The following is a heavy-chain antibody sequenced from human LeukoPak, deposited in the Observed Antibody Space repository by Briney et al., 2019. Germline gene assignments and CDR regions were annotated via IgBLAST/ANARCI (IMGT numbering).Heavy chain of an antibody. D-gene: IGHD3-10*01. V-gene: IGHV4-59*01. Sequence: SETLSLTCTVSGGSISSYYWSWIRQPPGKGLEWIGYIYYSGSTNYNPSLKSRVTISVDTSKNQFSLKLSSVTAADTAVYYCARDPHYYDAFDIWGQGTMVTVSS. CDR1: GGSISSYY. J-gene: IGHJ3*02. CDR3: ARDPHYYDAFDI. CDR2: IYYSGST.